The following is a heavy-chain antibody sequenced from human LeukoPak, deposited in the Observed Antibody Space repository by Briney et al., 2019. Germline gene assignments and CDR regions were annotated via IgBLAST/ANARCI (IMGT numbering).Heavy chain of an antibody. D-gene: IGHD6-13*01. V-gene: IGHV3-21*01. CDR2: VSTESDYI. CDR3: VLASYSSTWYLDS. Sequence: GGSLRLSCGVSGVIFRTHSMNWARQAPGKGLEWVATVSTESDYIYYGDSVRGRFTVSRDDARNSLSLQMNSLRVEDTALYYCVLASYSSTWYLDSWGQGTLVTVSS. CDR1: GVIFRTHS. J-gene: IGHJ4*02.